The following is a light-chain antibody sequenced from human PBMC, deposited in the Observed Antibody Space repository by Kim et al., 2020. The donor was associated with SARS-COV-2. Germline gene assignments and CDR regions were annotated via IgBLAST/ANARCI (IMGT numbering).Light chain of an antibody. CDR2: DVN. Sequence: QSITISCTGTSSAVGTDNYVSWYQQYPGRAPKLMIYDVNKWPSGISNRFSGPKSGNTASLTISGLQAEDEADYYCSSYATSRSYVFGTGTKVTVL. J-gene: IGLJ1*01. CDR1: SSAVGTDNY. V-gene: IGLV2-14*03. CDR3: SSYATSRSYV.